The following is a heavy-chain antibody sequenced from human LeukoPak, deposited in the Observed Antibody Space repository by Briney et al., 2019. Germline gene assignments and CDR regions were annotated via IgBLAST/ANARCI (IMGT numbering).Heavy chain of an antibody. CDR2: IYHSGTA. V-gene: IGHV4-4*02. CDR3: ARDLLNHIAPYYYMDV. CDR1: GVSMKDIIW. J-gene: IGHJ6*03. D-gene: IGHD6-13*01. Sequence: PSGTLSLTCTVSGVSMKDIIWWTWVRQSPGKGLEWIGQIYHSGTANYNPSLDSRVTMSVDTSKNQFSLKLSSVTAADTAVYYCARDLLNHIAPYYYMDVWGKGTTVTVSS.